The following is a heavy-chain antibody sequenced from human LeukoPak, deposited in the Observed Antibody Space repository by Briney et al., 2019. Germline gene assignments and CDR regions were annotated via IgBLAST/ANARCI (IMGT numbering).Heavy chain of an antibody. J-gene: IGHJ5*02. D-gene: IGHD6-13*01. V-gene: IGHV3-23*01. CDR3: DVAAAVIP. CDR1: GFTFSSYT. Sequence: PGGSLRLSCAASGFTFSSYTMSWVRQAPGKGLEWVSTITTSDGNTYYADSVRGRFTVSRDNSKNTLYLQMSSLRAEDTAVYYCDVAAAVIPWGQGTLVTVSS. CDR2: ITTSDGNT.